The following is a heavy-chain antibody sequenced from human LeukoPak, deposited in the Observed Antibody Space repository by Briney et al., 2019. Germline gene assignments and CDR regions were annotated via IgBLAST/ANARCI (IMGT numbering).Heavy chain of an antibody. Sequence: PGGSLRLSCAASGFTFSSYGMHWVRQAPGKGLEWVSYIRFDGSNQYCTDSVKGRFGISRDNSKNTVYLQMNSLRTEDTAVYYCAKRAGSAWSAGAWGQGTLVTVSS. J-gene: IGHJ5*02. CDR1: GFTFSSYG. V-gene: IGHV3-30*02. CDR2: IRFDGSNQ. D-gene: IGHD3-10*01. CDR3: AKRAGSAWSAGA.